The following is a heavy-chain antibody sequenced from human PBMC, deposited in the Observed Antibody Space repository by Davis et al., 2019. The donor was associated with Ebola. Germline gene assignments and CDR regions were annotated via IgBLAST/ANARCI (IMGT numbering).Heavy chain of an antibody. CDR3: AAQYGGSYYYYGMDV. J-gene: IGHJ6*02. Sequence: AASVTVSCKASGYTFPSYGIHWVRPAPGQRLEWMGGINAGNGNTKYSQKFQGRVTITRDTSASTAYMELSSLRSEDTAVYYCAAQYGGSYYYYGMDVWGQGTTVTVSS. CDR2: INAGNGNT. D-gene: IGHD4-23*01. CDR1: GYTFPSYG. V-gene: IGHV1-3*01.